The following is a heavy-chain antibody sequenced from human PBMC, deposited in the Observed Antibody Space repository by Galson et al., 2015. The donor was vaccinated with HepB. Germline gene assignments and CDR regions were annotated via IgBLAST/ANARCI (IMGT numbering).Heavy chain of an antibody. CDR2: ISSSGGYI. Sequence: SLRLSCAASGFTFSDYYVSWIRQVPGKGLKWVSYISSSGGYIDYADSVKGRFTISRDNAKNSLYLEMNSLRADDTAVYYCVRDKRDYGSGSLHAADFWGQGVLVTVS. D-gene: IGHD3-10*01. CDR3: VRDKRDYGSGSLHAADF. J-gene: IGHJ4*02. V-gene: IGHV3-11*05. CDR1: GFTFSDYY.